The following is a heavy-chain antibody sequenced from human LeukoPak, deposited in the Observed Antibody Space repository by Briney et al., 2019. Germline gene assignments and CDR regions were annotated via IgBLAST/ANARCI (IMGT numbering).Heavy chain of an antibody. CDR2: INHSGST. V-gene: IGHV4-34*01. CDR3: ARGPPRKYCSGGSCYSAPSTKGAA. Sequence: SETLSLTCAVYGGSFSGYYWSWIRQPPGKGLEWIGEINHSGSTNYNPSLKSRVTISVDTSKNQFSLKLSSVTAADTAVYYCARGPPRKYCSGGSCYSAPSTKGAAGGQGTLVTVSS. J-gene: IGHJ4*02. CDR1: GGSFSGYY. D-gene: IGHD2-15*01.